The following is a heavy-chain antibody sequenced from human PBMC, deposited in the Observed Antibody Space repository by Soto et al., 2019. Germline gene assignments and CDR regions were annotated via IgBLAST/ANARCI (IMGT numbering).Heavy chain of an antibody. J-gene: IGHJ3*02. CDR3: ARGEGATTVGDFDI. CDR2: IIPIFGTA. Sequence: SVKVSCKASGGTFSSYAISWVRQAPGQGLEWMGGIIPIFGTANYAQKFQGRVTITADESTSTAYMELSSLRSEDTAVYYCARGEGATTVGDFDIWGQGTMVTVSS. CDR1: GGTFSSYA. D-gene: IGHD1-26*01. V-gene: IGHV1-69*13.